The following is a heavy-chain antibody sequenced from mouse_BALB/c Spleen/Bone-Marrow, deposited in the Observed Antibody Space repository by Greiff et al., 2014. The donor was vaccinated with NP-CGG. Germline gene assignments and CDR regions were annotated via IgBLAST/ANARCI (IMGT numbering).Heavy chain of an antibody. CDR1: GFTFSDFY. Sequence: DVQLVESGGGFVKPGGSLKLSCAASGFTFSDFYMFWFRQTPEKRLEWVATISNGGTYTYYPDSVKGRFPISRDNAKNNLHLQMSSLKSEDTAMYYCARSGERYGAMDYWGQGTSVTVTS. V-gene: IGHV5-4*02. D-gene: IGHD1-1*02. CDR2: ISNGGTYT. J-gene: IGHJ4*01. CDR3: ARSGERYGAMDY.